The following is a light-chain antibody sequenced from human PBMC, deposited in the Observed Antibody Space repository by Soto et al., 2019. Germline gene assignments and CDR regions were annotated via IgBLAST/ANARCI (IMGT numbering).Light chain of an antibody. J-gene: IGKJ2*01. Sequence: EIVLTQSPGTLSLSPGERATLSCRASQSVNSNYLAWYQQKPGQAPRLLIYGASSRATGVPNRFSGSGSGTDFTLTISSLEPEDFAVYYCHQYGLSPRYPFGQGTKLEIK. CDR3: HQYGLSPRYP. V-gene: IGKV3-20*01. CDR1: QSVNSNY. CDR2: GAS.